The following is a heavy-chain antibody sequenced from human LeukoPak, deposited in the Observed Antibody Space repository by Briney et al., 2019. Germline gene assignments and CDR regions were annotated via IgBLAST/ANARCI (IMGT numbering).Heavy chain of an antibody. Sequence: GGSLRLSCAASGFTFSTYSMNWVRQAPGKGLEWVSSITSSSSYIKYADSVKGRFTISRDNAKNSLYLQMNSLRAEDTAVYYCARAEAGATIENSYYYYMDVWGKGTTVTVSS. CDR2: ITSSSSYI. V-gene: IGHV3-21*01. J-gene: IGHJ6*03. D-gene: IGHD1-26*01. CDR3: ARAEAGATIENSYYYYMDV. CDR1: GFTFSTYS.